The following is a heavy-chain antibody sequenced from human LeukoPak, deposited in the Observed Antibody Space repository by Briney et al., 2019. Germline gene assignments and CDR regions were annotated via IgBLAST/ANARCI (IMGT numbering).Heavy chain of an antibody. V-gene: IGHV4-59*01. CDR2: SYYSGST. J-gene: IGHJ4*02. D-gene: IGHD6-19*01. Sequence: KPSETLSLTCTVSGGSISSCYWSWIRQPPGKGLEWIGYSYYSGSTNYNPSLKSRVTISLDTSKNQFSLKLNSVTAADTAVYYCARGGLSSGWYGWGQGTLVTVSS. CDR3: ARGGLSSGWYG. CDR1: GGSISSCY.